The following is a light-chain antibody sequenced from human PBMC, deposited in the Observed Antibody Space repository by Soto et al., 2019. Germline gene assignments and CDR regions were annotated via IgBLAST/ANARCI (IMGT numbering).Light chain of an antibody. Sequence: DIQMTQSPSFLSASVGNRVSITCRASQGVSNYLAWYQQKPGKVPKVLIYAASTLQPGVPSRFSGSGSGTDFTLTINSLQPDDIATYYCQNYDSAPITFGQGTRLEI. CDR1: QGVSNY. V-gene: IGKV1-27*01. CDR2: AAS. J-gene: IGKJ5*01. CDR3: QNYDSAPIT.